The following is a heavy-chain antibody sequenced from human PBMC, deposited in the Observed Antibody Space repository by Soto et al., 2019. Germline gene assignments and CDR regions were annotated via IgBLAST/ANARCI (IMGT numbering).Heavy chain of an antibody. J-gene: IGHJ6*02. CDR3: ARPGGLHYYYYGMDV. V-gene: IGHV1-69*12. CDR1: GGTFSSYA. Sequence: QVQLVQSGAEVKKPGSSVKVSCKASGGTFSSYAISWVRQAPGQGLEWMGGIIPIFGTANYAQKFQGRVTMTADESTSTGYMELSSLRFEDTAVYYCARPGGLHYYYYGMDVWGQGTTVTVSS. CDR2: IIPIFGTA. D-gene: IGHD5-12*01.